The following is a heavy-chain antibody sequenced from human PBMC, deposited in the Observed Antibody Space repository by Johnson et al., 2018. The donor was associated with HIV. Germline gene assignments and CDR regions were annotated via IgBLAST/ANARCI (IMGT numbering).Heavy chain of an antibody. CDR3: ARGALGDWVDAFDI. J-gene: IGHJ3*02. D-gene: IGHD3-16*01. Sequence: VQLVESGGGVVQPGRSLRLSCAASGFTFSCYDVHWVRQATGNGLEWVSTIGTAGDTSYPGSVKGRFTISRDNSKNTLYLQMHSLRAEDTAVYYCARGALGDWVDAFDIWGQGTMVTVSS. CDR2: IGTAGDT. V-gene: IGHV3-13*01. CDR1: GFTFSCYD.